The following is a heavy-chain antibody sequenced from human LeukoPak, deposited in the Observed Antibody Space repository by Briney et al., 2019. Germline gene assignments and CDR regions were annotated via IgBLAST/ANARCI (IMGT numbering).Heavy chain of an antibody. CDR2: ITRSSSYI. D-gene: IGHD1-26*01. CDR3: ATSGSGGNYPLDY. V-gene: IGHV3-21*01. CDR1: GFTFSSYA. Sequence: GGSLSLSCAASGFTFSSYAMNWVRQAPWKGLEWVSPITRSSSYIYYADSVKGRFTISRDNAKNSLFLQVNSLRAEDTALYYCATSGSGGNYPLDYWGQGTLVTVSS. J-gene: IGHJ4*02.